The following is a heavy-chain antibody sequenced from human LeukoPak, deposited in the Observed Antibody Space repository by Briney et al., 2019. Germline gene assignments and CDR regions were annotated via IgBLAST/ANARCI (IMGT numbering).Heavy chain of an antibody. CDR1: GFTFSSYE. J-gene: IGHJ4*02. Sequence: GGSLRLSCAASGFTFSSYEMNWVRQAPGKGLEWFSYISSSGSTMYYADSVKGRFTISRDNAKNSLYLQMNRLRAEDTAVYYCARGYYYDSTGYNPFDYWGQGTLVTVSS. V-gene: IGHV3-48*03. D-gene: IGHD3-22*01. CDR3: ARGYYYDSTGYNPFDY. CDR2: ISSSGSTM.